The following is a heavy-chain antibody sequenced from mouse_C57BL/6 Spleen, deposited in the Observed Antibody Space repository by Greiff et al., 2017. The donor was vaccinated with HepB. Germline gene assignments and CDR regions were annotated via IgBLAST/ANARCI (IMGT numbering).Heavy chain of an antibody. CDR1: GFTFSSYG. Sequence: EVQGVESGGDLVKPGGSLKLSCAASGFTFSSYGMSWVRQTPDERLEWVATISSGGSYTYYPDSVKGRFTISRDNAKNTLYLQMSSLKSEDTAMYYCARDFDYWGQGTTLTVSS. CDR3: ARDFDY. CDR2: ISSGGSYT. V-gene: IGHV5-6*01. J-gene: IGHJ2*01.